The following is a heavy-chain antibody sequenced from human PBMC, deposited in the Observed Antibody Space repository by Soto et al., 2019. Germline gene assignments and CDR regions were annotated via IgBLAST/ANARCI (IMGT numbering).Heavy chain of an antibody. J-gene: IGHJ5*02. V-gene: IGHV4-59*01. CDR3: ARESTAVVSRWFDP. CDR2: IYYSGST. D-gene: IGHD2-15*01. Sequence: SETLSLTCTVSGGSISSYYWSWIRQPPGKGLEWIGYIYYSGSTNYNPSLKSRVTISVDTSKNQFSLKLSSVTAADTAVYYCARESTAVVSRWFDPWGQGTLVTVSS. CDR1: GGSISSYY.